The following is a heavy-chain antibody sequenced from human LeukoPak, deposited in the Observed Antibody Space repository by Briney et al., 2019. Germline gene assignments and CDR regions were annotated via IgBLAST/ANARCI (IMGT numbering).Heavy chain of an antibody. Sequence: GGSLRLSWAAAGFIFKKYWMNWVRQVPGKGLECLANIKENGSETYYADSVKGRFTISRDNPKNLLFLQINSLRVEDTAVYYCARETPRRGETRDGYRWGQGTVVTVSS. CDR2: IKENGSET. CDR3: ARETPRRGETRDGYR. D-gene: IGHD5-24*01. V-gene: IGHV3-7*01. CDR1: GFIFKKYW. J-gene: IGHJ4*02.